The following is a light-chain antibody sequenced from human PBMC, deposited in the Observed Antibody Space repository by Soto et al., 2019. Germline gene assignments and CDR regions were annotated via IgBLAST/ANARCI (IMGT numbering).Light chain of an antibody. CDR1: QGISNY. CDR2: AAF. J-gene: IGKJ2*01. CDR3: QQSHTTPFT. V-gene: IGKV1-39*01. Sequence: DIQMTQSPSSLSASVGDRVTITCRASQGISNYVNWYQQKLGEAPKLLIYAAFNLQSGVSSRFGGGGSGTDFSLTISSLQSEDSAIYYCQQSHTTPFTFGQGTKLEIK.